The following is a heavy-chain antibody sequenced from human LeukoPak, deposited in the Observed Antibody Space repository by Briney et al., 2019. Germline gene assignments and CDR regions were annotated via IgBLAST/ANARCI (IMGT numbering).Heavy chain of an antibody. V-gene: IGHV4-38-2*02. CDR1: GYSISTGYY. Sequence: SETLSLTCTVSGYSISTGYYWGWIRQPPGKGLEWIGSIYYSGSTYYNPSLKSRVTISVDTSKNQFSLKLSSVTAADTAVYYCARRSGSSWDDWGQGTLVTVSS. CDR2: IYYSGST. CDR3: ARRSGSSWDD. D-gene: IGHD6-13*01. J-gene: IGHJ4*02.